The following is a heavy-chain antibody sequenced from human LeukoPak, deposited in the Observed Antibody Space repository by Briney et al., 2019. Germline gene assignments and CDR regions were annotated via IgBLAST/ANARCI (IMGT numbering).Heavy chain of an antibody. CDR3: AREGSYCSSTSCYYS. CDR1: GGTFSSYA. D-gene: IGHD2-2*01. Sequence: SVKVSCKASGGTFSSYAISWVRQAPGQGLEWMGGIIPIFGTANYAQKFQGRVTITADESTSTAYMELSSLRSEDTAVYYCAREGSYCSSTSCYYSWGQGTLVTVSS. J-gene: IGHJ4*02. CDR2: IIPIFGTA. V-gene: IGHV1-69*13.